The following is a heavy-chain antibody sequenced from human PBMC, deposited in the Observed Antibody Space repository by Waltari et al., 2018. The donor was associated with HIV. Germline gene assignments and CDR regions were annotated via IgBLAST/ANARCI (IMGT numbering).Heavy chain of an antibody. J-gene: IGHJ3*02. CDR1: AYPFTYSH. V-gene: IGHV1-2*02. CDR3: ARQMTLYDALDI. CDR2: IYPNSGDT. D-gene: IGHD3-16*01. Sequence: QVHLVQSGAAVRKPGASVLVACTTSAYPFTYSHIHRVRQAPGRGPEWMGWIYPNSGDTDFAEKLQGRVSLTRDTSIRTAYVEVSNLRSDDTAVYYCARQMTLYDALDIWGQGTMVSVSS.